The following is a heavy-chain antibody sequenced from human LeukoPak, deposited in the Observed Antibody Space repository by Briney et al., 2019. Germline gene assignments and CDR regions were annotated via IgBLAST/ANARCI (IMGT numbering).Heavy chain of an antibody. CDR2: ISSSSSYI. CDR3: ARYCSSTSCSTRYYYGMDV. J-gene: IGHJ6*02. CDR1: GFTFSSYS. D-gene: IGHD2-2*01. Sequence: GGSLRLSCAASGFTFSSYSMNWARQAPGKGLEWVSSISSSSSYIYYADSVKGRFTISRDNAKNSLYLQMNSLRAEDTAVYYCARYCSSTSCSTRYYYGMDVWGQGTTVTVSS. V-gene: IGHV3-21*01.